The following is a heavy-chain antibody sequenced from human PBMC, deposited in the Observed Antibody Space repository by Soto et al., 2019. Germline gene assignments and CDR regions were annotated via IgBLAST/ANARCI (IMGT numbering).Heavy chain of an antibody. Sequence: SETLSLTCTVSGGSISSYYWSWIRQPPGKGLEWIGYIYYSGSTNYNPSLKSRVTISVDTSKNQFSLKLSSVTAADTAVYYCATGGVVADHDAFDIWGQGTMVTVSS. D-gene: IGHD2-15*01. CDR3: ATGGVVADHDAFDI. CDR1: GGSISSYY. V-gene: IGHV4-59*01. J-gene: IGHJ3*02. CDR2: IYYSGST.